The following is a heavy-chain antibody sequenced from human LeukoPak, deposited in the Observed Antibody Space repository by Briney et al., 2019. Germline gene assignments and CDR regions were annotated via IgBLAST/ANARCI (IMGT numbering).Heavy chain of an antibody. CDR1: GFTFSSYW. CDR2: ISSDEGST. Sequence: GGSLRLSCAASGFTFSSYWMHWVRQDPGKGLVWVSRISSDEGSTSYADSVKGRFTISRDNAKNTLYLQMNSLRAEDTALYYCARGGHHYHSSGYYGGTNFDYWGQGTLVTVSS. CDR3: ARGGHHYHSSGYYGGTNFDY. D-gene: IGHD3-22*01. V-gene: IGHV3-74*01. J-gene: IGHJ4*02.